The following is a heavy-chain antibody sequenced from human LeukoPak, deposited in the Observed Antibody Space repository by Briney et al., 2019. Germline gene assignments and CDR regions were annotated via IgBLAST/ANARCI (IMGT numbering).Heavy chain of an antibody. J-gene: IGHJ4*02. Sequence: ASVKVSCKASGGTFSSYAISWVRQAPGQGLEWMGGIIPIFGTANYAQKFQGRVTITADESTSTAYMELSSLRSEDTAVYYCARDRSSSGGEDYWGQGTLVTVSS. CDR2: IIPIFGTA. CDR3: ARDRSSSGGEDY. D-gene: IGHD6-6*01. CDR1: GGTFSSYA. V-gene: IGHV1-69*13.